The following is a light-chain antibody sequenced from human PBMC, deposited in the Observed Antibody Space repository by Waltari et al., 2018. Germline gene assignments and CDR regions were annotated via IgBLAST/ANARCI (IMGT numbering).Light chain of an antibody. CDR1: KSIGSW. Sequence: DIQMTQSPSTLSASVGDRATIPCRASKSIGSWLAWYQQKPGTAPKLLINKASSLESGVPSRFSGTGSGTEFTLTISSLQPDDFATYYCQQYHSYLYTFGQGTKLEI. CDR2: KAS. J-gene: IGKJ2*01. V-gene: IGKV1-5*03. CDR3: QQYHSYLYT.